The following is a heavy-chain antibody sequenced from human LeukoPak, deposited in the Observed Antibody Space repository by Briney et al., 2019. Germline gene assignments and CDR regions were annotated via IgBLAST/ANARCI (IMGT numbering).Heavy chain of an antibody. CDR2: LNPNTGDT. Sequence: ASVKVSCKASGCTFTGHYLHWVRQAPGQGLEWMGWLNPNTGDTLYIQKFQGWVTMTGDTSISTAYMELSSLMSDDTAVYYCTRIGLKTTGYYRLDYWGQGTLVTVSS. CDR1: GCTFTGHY. D-gene: IGHD3-9*01. J-gene: IGHJ4*02. CDR3: TRIGLKTTGYYRLDY. V-gene: IGHV1-2*04.